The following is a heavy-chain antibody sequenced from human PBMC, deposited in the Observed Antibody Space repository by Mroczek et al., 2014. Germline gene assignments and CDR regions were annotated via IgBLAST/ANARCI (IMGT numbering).Heavy chain of an antibody. J-gene: IGHJ6*01. D-gene: IGHD3-3*01. CDR2: ISSSSSYI. CDR3: ARLPKGPRFGDDLGYGMDV. Sequence: VQLVQSGGGLVKPGGSLRLSCAASGFTFSSYSMNWVRQAPGKGLEWVSSISSSSSYIYYADSVKGRFTISRDNAKNSLYLQMNSLRAEDTAVYYCARLPKGPRFGDDLGYGMDVWGPRDHGHRLL. V-gene: IGHV3-21*01. CDR1: GFTFSSYS.